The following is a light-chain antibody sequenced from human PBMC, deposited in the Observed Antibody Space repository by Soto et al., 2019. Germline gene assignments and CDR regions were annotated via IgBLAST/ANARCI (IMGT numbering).Light chain of an antibody. V-gene: IGKV1-39*01. J-gene: IGKJ1*01. CDR1: QNISSF. CDR2: GAS. CDR3: QQSYISPGT. Sequence: DRVTITCRASQNISSFLNWYQQRPGKPPKQLIFGASSLQSGVPSRFSGRGSGTDFALTISSLQPEDFATYYCQQSYISPGTFGQGTSVEVK.